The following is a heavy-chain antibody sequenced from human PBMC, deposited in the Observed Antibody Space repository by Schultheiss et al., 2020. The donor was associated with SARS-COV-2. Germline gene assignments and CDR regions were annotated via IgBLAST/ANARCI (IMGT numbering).Heavy chain of an antibody. CDR3: ARGLLWFGFDY. CDR1: GFTFSSYW. J-gene: IGHJ4*02. Sequence: GESLKISCAASGFTFSSYWMHWVRQAPGKGLVWVSRINSDGSSTSYADSVKGRFTISRDNAKNTLYLQMNSLRAEDTAVYYCARGLLWFGFDYWGQGTLVTVSS. CDR2: INSDGSST. D-gene: IGHD3-10*01. V-gene: IGHV3-74*01.